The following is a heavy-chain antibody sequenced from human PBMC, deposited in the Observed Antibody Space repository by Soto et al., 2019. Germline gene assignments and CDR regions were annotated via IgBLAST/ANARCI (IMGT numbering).Heavy chain of an antibody. CDR3: ARDIYYDSSGYYYVEVPHYGMDV. V-gene: IGHV4-4*07. J-gene: IGHJ6*02. CDR2: IYTSGST. D-gene: IGHD3-22*01. CDR1: GGSISSYY. Sequence: SETLSLTCTVSGGSISSYYWSWIRQPAGKGLEWIGRIYTSGSTNYNPSLKSRVTMSVDTSKNQFSLKLSSVTAADTAVYYCARDIYYDSSGYYYVEVPHYGMDVWGQGTTVTVSS.